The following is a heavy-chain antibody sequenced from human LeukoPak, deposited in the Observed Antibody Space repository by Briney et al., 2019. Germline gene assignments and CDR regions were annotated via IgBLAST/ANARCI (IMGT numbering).Heavy chain of an antibody. J-gene: IGHJ5*02. V-gene: IGHV3-21*01. D-gene: IGHD6-13*01. CDR1: GFTFSSYS. Sequence: PGGSLRLSCAASGFTFSSYSMNWVRQAPGKGLEWVSSISSSSSYIYYADSVKGRFTISRDNSKNTLYLQMNSLRAEDTAVYYCARDKFFYRLDPIVAAAGSGFDPWGQGTLVTVSS. CDR2: ISSSSSYI. CDR3: ARDKFFYRLDPIVAAAGSGFDP.